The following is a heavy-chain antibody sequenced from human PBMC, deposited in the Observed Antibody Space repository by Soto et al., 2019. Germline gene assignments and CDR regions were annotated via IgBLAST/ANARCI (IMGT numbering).Heavy chain of an antibody. CDR1: GFTFSSYW. V-gene: IGHV3-74*01. Sequence: GGSLRLSCAASGFTFSSYWMHWVRQGPGKGLVWVSRVNSDGSSTSYADSVRGRFTISRGNAKNTLYLQMSSLRVEDTALYYCVCFECGRTAVATAMEPNGYWGQGSLVTVSS. J-gene: IGHJ1*01. D-gene: IGHD2-21*02. CDR2: VNSDGSST. CDR3: VCFECGRTAVATAMEPNGY.